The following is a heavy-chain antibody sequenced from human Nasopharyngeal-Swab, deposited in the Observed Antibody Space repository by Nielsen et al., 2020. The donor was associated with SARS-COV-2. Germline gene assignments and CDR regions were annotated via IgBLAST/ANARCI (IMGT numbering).Heavy chain of an antibody. CDR3: ARDAPAHYGSYY. D-gene: IGHD4-17*01. J-gene: IGHJ4*02. V-gene: IGHV3-30*03. CDR1: GFTFSSFG. Sequence: GESLKISCAASGFTFSSFGMHWVRQAPGKGLEWAAFIAHDASNEYYGDSVKGRFSISRDSSKNTLYLQMDSLRGKDTAVYYCARDAPAHYGSYYWGRGTLVTVSS. CDR2: IAHDASNE.